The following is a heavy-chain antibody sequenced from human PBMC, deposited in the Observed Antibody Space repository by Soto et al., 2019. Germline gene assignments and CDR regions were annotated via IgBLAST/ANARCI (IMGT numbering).Heavy chain of an antibody. CDR3: AAIYSYGTLFDY. Sequence: SVKVSCTASGFTFTSSAVQWVRQARGQRLEWIGWIVVGSGNTNYAQKFQERVTITRDMSTSTAYMELSSLRSEDTAVYYCAAIYSYGTLFDYWGQGTLVTVSS. CDR2: IVVGSGNT. CDR1: GFTFTSSA. D-gene: IGHD5-18*01. V-gene: IGHV1-58*01. J-gene: IGHJ4*02.